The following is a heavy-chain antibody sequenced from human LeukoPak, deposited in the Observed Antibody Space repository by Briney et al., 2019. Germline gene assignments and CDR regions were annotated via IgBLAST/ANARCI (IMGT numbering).Heavy chain of an antibody. CDR2: IYYSGST. V-gene: IGHV4-31*03. J-gene: IGHJ3*02. Sequence: TLSLTCXVSGGSXSSGGYYWSWIRQHPGKGLEWIGYIYYSGSTYYNPSLKSRVTISVYTSKNQFSLKLSSVTAADTAVYYCAREPDYGGNWGDAFDIWGQGTMVTVSS. CDR3: AREPDYGGNWGDAFDI. CDR1: GGSXSSGGYY. D-gene: IGHD4-23*01.